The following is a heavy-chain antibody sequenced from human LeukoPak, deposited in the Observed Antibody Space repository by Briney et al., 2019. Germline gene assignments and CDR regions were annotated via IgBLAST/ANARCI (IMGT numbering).Heavy chain of an antibody. V-gene: IGHV3-7*01. CDR3: ARSGSYPKNYYYYYYMDV. CDR2: IKQDGSEK. Sequence: GGSLRLSCAASGFTFSSYWMSWVRQAPGKGLEWVANIKQDGSEKYYVDSVKGRFTISRDNAKNSLYLQMNSLRAEDTAVYYCARSGSYPKNYYYYYYMDVWGKGTTVTISS. J-gene: IGHJ6*03. CDR1: GFTFSSYW. D-gene: IGHD1-26*01.